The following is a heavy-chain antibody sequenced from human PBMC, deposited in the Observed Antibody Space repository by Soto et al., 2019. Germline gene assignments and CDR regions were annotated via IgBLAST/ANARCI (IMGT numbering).Heavy chain of an antibody. CDR3: ASSAVTTTVTTPYGMDV. Sequence: PSETLSLTCAVSGGSLSSGCYSWSWIRQPPGKGLEWIGYIYHSGSTYYNPSLKSRVTISVDRSKNQFSLKLSSVTAADTAVYYCASSAVTTTVTTPYGMDVWGQGTTVTVSS. CDR2: IYHSGST. CDR1: GGSLSSGCYS. D-gene: IGHD4-17*01. J-gene: IGHJ6*02. V-gene: IGHV4-30-2*01.